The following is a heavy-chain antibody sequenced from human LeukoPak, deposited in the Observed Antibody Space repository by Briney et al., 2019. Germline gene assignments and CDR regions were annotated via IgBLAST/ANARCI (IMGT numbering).Heavy chain of an antibody. CDR2: IYYSGRT. CDR3: ARPDQRGYNYDYSAFDI. Sequence: PSETLSLTCAVSGYSISSGYYWGWIRQPPGKGLEWIGSIYYSGRTYYNPSLKSRATISVDTSKNQFSLKLSSVTAADTAVYYCARPDQRGYNYDYSAFDIWGQGTMVTVSS. D-gene: IGHD5-18*01. V-gene: IGHV4-38-2*01. J-gene: IGHJ3*02. CDR1: GYSISSGYY.